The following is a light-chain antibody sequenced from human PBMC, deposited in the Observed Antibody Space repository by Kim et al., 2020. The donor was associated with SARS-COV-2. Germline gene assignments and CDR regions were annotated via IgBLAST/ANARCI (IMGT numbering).Light chain of an antibody. V-gene: IGKV3-15*01. CDR3: QHYDDWSYG. J-gene: IGKJ2*03. CDR2: GAS. CDR1: RRIYSN. Sequence: EIVMTQSPVTLSVSPGERVTLSCSASRRIYSNLAWFQQKPGQPPRLLIHGASIRAPGTPDRFSGSGSGTDFTLTISRLETEDLAVYYCQHYDDWSYGFGQGTKLEI.